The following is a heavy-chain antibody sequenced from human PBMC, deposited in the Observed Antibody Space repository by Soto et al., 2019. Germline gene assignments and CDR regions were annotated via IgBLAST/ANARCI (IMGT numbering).Heavy chain of an antibody. J-gene: IGHJ6*02. V-gene: IGHV1-3*01. CDR3: ARGKGMEENYYYYGLDI. CDR2: INGGTGQT. CDR1: GYIFSTHA. Sequence: QVQVVQSGAEVKKPGASVKISCKASGYIFSTHAMHWVRQAPGQSLEWMGWINGGTGQTKHSHRFQDRISITRDTSASTAYIELSSLRSEDTAVYYCARGKGMEENYYYYGLDIWGQGTTVTVSS. D-gene: IGHD1-1*01.